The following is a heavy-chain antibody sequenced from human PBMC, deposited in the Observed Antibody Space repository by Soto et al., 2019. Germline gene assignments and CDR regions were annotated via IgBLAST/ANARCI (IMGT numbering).Heavy chain of an antibody. CDR3: ARGPRAPPPHDYGMDV. CDR1: GFTFSSHV. J-gene: IGHJ6*02. CDR2: ISGGGGTT. V-gene: IGHV3-23*01. Sequence: EVQLLESGGGLVQPGGSLRLSCAASGFTFSSHVMNWVRQAPGKGLEWVAAISGGGGTTFYGDSVEGRFTMSRDNSKNTLFLQMNSLSAEDTAGYYCARGPRAPPPHDYGMDVWGQGTTVTVSS.